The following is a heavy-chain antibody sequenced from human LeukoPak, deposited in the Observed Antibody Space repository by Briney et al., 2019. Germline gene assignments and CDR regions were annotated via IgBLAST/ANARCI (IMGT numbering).Heavy chain of an antibody. CDR2: IYSGGST. V-gene: IGHV3-53*01. CDR3: TRAPYANKFDY. Sequence: GGSLRLSCAASGFTVSSNYMSWVRQAPGKGLEWVSVIYSGGSTYYADSVKGRFTISRDDAKNTLYLEMNSLRVEDTAVYYCTRAPYANKFDYWGQGTLVTVSS. D-gene: IGHD3-16*01. J-gene: IGHJ4*02. CDR1: GFTVSSNY.